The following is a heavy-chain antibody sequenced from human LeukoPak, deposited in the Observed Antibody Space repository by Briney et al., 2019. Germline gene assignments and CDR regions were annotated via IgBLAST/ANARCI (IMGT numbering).Heavy chain of an antibody. V-gene: IGHV4-34*01. D-gene: IGHD3-16*01. J-gene: IGHJ4*02. CDR3: ARGGGNGYPTDY. CDR1: GGSFSGYY. CDR2: INSSGTV. Sequence: SETLSLTCAVYGGSFSGYYWSWIRQPPGKGPEWIGEINSSGTVNYNPSLRNRVTISVDTSKNQFSLKLSSVTAADTAVYYCARGGGNGYPTDYWGQGTLVTVSS.